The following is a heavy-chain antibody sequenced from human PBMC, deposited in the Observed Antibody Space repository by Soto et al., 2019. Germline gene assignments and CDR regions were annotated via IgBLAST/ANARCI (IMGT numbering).Heavy chain of an antibody. J-gene: IGHJ6*02. Sequence: ASVKVSCKASGYTFASYAMHWVRQAPGQRLEWMGWINAGNGNTKYSQKFQGRVTITRDTSASTAYMELSSLRSEDTAVYYCARDQRFRTLVDIVVVPAASRYYYGMDVWGQGTTVTVS. CDR3: ARDQRFRTLVDIVVVPAASRYYYGMDV. V-gene: IGHV1-3*01. D-gene: IGHD2-2*03. CDR2: INAGNGNT. CDR1: GYTFASYA.